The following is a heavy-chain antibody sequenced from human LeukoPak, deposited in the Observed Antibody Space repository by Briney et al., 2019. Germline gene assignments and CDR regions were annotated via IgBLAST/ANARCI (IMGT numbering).Heavy chain of an antibody. CDR2: ISSSSSYI. D-gene: IGHD5-12*01. V-gene: IGHV3-21*01. CDR3: ARDYSGFDFDY. CDR1: GFTFSTYS. J-gene: IGHJ4*02. Sequence: GGSLRLSCPDSGFTFSTYSMNWVRQAPGKGLEWVSCISSSSSYIYYPDSVKGRFTISRDNAKNSLYLQMNSLRAEDTAVYYCARDYSGFDFDYWGQGTLVTVSS.